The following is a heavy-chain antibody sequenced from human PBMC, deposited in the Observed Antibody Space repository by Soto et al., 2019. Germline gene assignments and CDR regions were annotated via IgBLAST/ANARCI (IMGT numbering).Heavy chain of an antibody. D-gene: IGHD6-6*01. CDR2: ISSTSRTI. CDR1: GFAFSDYY. J-gene: IGHJ5*02. V-gene: IGHV3-11*01. CDR3: AKNGYEYSTSSPWFDP. Sequence: PGGSLRLSCAASGFAFSDYYMNWIRQSPGRGLEWISYISSTSRTIYYADSVKGRFTISRDNSRNTLYLQMNSLRAEDTAIYFCAKNGYEYSTSSPWFDPWGQGTLVTVSS.